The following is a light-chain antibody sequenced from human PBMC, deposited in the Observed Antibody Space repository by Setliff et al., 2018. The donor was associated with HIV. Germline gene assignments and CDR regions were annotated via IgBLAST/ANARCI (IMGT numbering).Light chain of an antibody. CDR3: SSYTSSSTVV. J-gene: IGLJ2*01. Sequence: QSALTQPASVSGSPGQSITISCTGTSSDVGGYNYVSWYQQHPGKAPKLMIYDVSKRPSGVSNRLSGSKSGNTASLTISGLQAEDEADYYCSSYTSSSTVVFGGGTKVTVL. CDR2: DVS. V-gene: IGLV2-14*01. CDR1: SSDVGGYNY.